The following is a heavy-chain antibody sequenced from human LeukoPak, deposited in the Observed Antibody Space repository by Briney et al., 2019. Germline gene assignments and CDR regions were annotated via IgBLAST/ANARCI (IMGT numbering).Heavy chain of an antibody. J-gene: IGHJ6*03. Sequence: PGGSLRLSCAASGFTVSSNYMSWVRQAPGKGLEWVSAISTGGGSTYYADSVKGRFTISRDNSKNTLCLQMNSLRVEDTAVYYCAKGDYARARPYYYHMDVWGKGTTVTVSS. D-gene: IGHD2-2*01. CDR3: AKGDYARARPYYYHMDV. CDR2: ISTGGGST. V-gene: IGHV3-23*01. CDR1: GFTVSSNY.